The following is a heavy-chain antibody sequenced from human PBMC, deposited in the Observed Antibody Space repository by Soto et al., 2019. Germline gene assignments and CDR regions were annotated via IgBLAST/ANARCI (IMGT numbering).Heavy chain of an antibody. CDR3: ARMGHVPYSYCGLDV. Sequence: QVQLVQSGAEVKKPGASVKVSCKASGYSFTRYGISWVRQAPGQGLEWMGWISGYNANTNYPENLQGRVTMTTDTSTSTAYMEVRNLISDDTAVYYCARMGHVPYSYCGLDVWGEGTTVTVSS. J-gene: IGHJ6*04. D-gene: IGHD3-16*01. CDR1: GYSFTRYG. CDR2: ISGYNANT. V-gene: IGHV1-18*01.